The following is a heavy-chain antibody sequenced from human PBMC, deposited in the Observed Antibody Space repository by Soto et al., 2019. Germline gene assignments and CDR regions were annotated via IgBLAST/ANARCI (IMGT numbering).Heavy chain of an antibody. Sequence: QLQLQESGSGLVKSSQTLSLTCAVSGGSISSGGYSWSWIRQPPGKGLEWIGYIYHSGSTYYNPSLKSRVTLSVDRSKNQFSLKLSSVSAADTAVYYCAAGGGLPRYYWGQGTLVTVSS. CDR1: GGSISSGGYS. D-gene: IGHD5-12*01. CDR2: IYHSGST. CDR3: AAGGGLPRYY. J-gene: IGHJ4*02. V-gene: IGHV4-30-2*01.